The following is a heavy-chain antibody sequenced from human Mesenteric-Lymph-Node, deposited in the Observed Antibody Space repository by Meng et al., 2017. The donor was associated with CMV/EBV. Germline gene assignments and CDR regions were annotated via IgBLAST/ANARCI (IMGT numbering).Heavy chain of an antibody. V-gene: IGHV4-61*01. Sequence: GSLRLSCTVSGGSVNSGSYYWSWIRQPPGKGLEWIGYIYYSGSTNYNPSLKSRVTISVDTSKNQFSLKLSSVTAADTAVYYCARGYCSSTSCYSIDYWGQGTLVTVSS. D-gene: IGHD2-2*01. CDR2: IYYSGST. CDR3: ARGYCSSTSCYSIDY. CDR1: GGSVNSGSYY. J-gene: IGHJ4*02.